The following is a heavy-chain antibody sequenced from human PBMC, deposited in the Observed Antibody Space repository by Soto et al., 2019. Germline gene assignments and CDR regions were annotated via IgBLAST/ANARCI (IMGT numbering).Heavy chain of an antibody. CDR3: ARDPSYYDFWSGYPVGMDV. Sequence: SQTLSLTCAISGDSVSGNSAAWNWIRQSPSRGLEWLGRTYYRSKWYNDYAVSVKSRITINPDTSKNQFSLQLNSVTPEDTAVYYCARDPSYYDFWSGYPVGMDVWGQGTTVTVSS. CDR1: GDSVSGNSAA. J-gene: IGHJ6*02. V-gene: IGHV6-1*01. D-gene: IGHD3-3*01. CDR2: TYYRSKWYN.